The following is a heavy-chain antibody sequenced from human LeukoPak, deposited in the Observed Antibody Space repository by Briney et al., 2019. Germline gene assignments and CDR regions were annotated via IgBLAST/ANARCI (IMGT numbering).Heavy chain of an antibody. CDR1: GFTFSSYE. CDR3: ASYGGPYGTGYYFDS. V-gene: IGHV3-48*03. J-gene: IGHJ4*02. Sequence: PGGSLRLSCAASGFTFSSYEMNWVRQAPGKGLEWVSYISSSGSTIYYADSVKGRFTISRDNAKNSLYLQMNSLRAEDTAVYYCASYGGPYGTGYYFDSWGQGTLVTVSS. CDR2: ISSSGSTI. D-gene: IGHD1-1*01.